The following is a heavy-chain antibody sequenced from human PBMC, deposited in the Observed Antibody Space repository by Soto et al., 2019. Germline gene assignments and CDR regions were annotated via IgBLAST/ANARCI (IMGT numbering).Heavy chain of an antibody. CDR3: ARDPRRSQYYYDSSGYSYFFDY. V-gene: IGHV1-3*01. Sequence: GASVKVSCKASGYTFPSYSMHWVGPGPRQKVEWMGWINAGNGNTKYSQKFQGRVTITRDTSASTAYMELSSLRSEDTAVYYCARDPRRSQYYYDSSGYSYFFDYWGQGTLVTVSS. J-gene: IGHJ4*02. D-gene: IGHD3-22*01. CDR1: GYTFPSYS. CDR2: INAGNGNT.